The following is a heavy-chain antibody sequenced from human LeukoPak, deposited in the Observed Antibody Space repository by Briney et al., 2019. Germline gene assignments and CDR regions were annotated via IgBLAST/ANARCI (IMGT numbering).Heavy chain of an antibody. CDR1: GYTFTGYY. Sequence: ASVKVSCKASGYTFTGYYMHWVRQAPGQGVEWMGWINPNSGGTNYAQKFQGRVTMTRETSISTAYMELSRLRSDDTAVYYCARRVRMTYCGRDCYLDYWGQRTLVTVSS. J-gene: IGHJ4*02. V-gene: IGHV1-2*02. CDR3: ARRVRMTYCGRDCYLDY. CDR2: INPNSGGT. D-gene: IGHD2-21*02.